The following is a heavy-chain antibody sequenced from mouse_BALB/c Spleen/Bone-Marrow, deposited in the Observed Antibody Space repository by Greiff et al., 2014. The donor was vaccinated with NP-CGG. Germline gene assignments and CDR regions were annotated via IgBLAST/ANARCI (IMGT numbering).Heavy chain of an antibody. CDR2: IYPGDGDT. V-gene: IGHV1-87*01. J-gene: IGHJ3*01. Sequence: QVQLKESGAELARPGASVKLSCKASGYTFSSYWMQWVKQRPGQGLEWIGSIYPGDGDTRYTQKLKGKATLTADKSSSTAYMQLSSLASEDSAVYYCARGAYYRYDGFAYWGQGTLVTVSA. D-gene: IGHD2-14*01. CDR1: GYTFSSYW. CDR3: ARGAYYRYDGFAY.